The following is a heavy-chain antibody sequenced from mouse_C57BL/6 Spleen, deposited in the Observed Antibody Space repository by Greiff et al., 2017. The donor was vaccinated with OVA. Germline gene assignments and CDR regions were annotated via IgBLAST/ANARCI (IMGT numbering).Heavy chain of an antibody. CDR3: ARQSVYYLD. Sequence: QVQLQQPGAELVMPGASVKLSCKASGYTFTSYWMHWVKQRPGQGLEWIGEIDPSDSYTNYNQKFKGKSTLTVDKSSSTAYMQLSSLTSEDSAVYYCARQSVYYLDWGQGTTLTVSS. CDR2: IDPSDSYT. D-gene: IGHD2-1*01. V-gene: IGHV1-69*01. J-gene: IGHJ2*01. CDR1: GYTFTSYW.